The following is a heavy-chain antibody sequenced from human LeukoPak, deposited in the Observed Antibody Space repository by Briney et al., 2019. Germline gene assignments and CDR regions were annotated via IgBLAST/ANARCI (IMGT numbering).Heavy chain of an antibody. Sequence: GGSLRLSCAASGFTFSSYAMSWVRQAPGKGLEWVSAISGSGGSTYYADSVKGRFTISRDNSKNTLYLQMNSLRAEDTAVYYCAKVGYDYIWGSYRAYYFDYWGQGTLVTVSS. D-gene: IGHD3-16*02. CDR2: ISGSGGST. CDR1: GFTFSSYA. J-gene: IGHJ4*02. V-gene: IGHV3-23*01. CDR3: AKVGYDYIWGSYRAYYFDY.